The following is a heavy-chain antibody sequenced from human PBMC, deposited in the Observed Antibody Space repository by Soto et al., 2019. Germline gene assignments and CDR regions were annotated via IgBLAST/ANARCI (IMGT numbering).Heavy chain of an antibody. D-gene: IGHD3-3*01. CDR3: ARDSMNYDFWSGYSQYYSSGMDV. Sequence: RASVKVSCKASGYTFTSYAMNWVRQAPGQGXEWMGWINTNTGNPTYAQGFTGRFVFSLDTSVSTAYLQICSLKAEDTAVYYCARDSMNYDFWSGYSQYYSSGMDVWGQGTTVTVS. CDR2: INTNTGNP. CDR1: GYTFTSYA. J-gene: IGHJ6*02. V-gene: IGHV7-4-1*01.